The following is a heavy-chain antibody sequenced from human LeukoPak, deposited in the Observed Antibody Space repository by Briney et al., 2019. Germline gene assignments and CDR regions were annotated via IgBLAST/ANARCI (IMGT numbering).Heavy chain of an antibody. CDR3: ARGVAAGYDY. D-gene: IGHD6-13*01. Sequence: GASVKVSCKASGYTSTSYHINWVRQATGQGLEWMGWMSPNSGDTGFAQKFQGRVTMTRNTSITTAYMELSSLRSDDTAIYYCARGVAAGYDYWGQGTLVTVSS. V-gene: IGHV1-8*01. CDR2: MSPNSGDT. J-gene: IGHJ4*02. CDR1: GYTSTSYH.